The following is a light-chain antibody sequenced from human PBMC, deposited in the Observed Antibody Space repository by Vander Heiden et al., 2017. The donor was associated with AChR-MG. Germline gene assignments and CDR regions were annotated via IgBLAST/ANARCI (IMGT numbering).Light chain of an antibody. CDR1: QSASSSY. CDR3: QQDDNLPYT. CDR2: GAS. Sequence: EIVMTQSPATLSLSPGERTTLSCRASQSASSSYLSWYQQKPGQAPRLLIYGASTRATGIPARFSGSGSGTDFTLTISSLQPEDFAVYYCQQDDNLPYTFGHGTKLGI. V-gene: IGKV3D-7*01. J-gene: IGKJ2*01.